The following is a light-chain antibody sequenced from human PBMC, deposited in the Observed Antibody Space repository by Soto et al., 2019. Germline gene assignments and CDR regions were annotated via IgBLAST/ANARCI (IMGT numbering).Light chain of an antibody. Sequence: DIVMTQSPLSLPVTPGEPGSISCRSSQSLLHSNGYNYWDWYLQKPGQSPQLLIYLGSNRASGVPDRCSGSGSGTDFTLKISRVEAEDVGVYYCMQALQTPPTFGQGTRLEI. CDR3: MQALQTPPT. CDR2: LGS. CDR1: QSLLHSNGYNY. V-gene: IGKV2-28*01. J-gene: IGKJ5*01.